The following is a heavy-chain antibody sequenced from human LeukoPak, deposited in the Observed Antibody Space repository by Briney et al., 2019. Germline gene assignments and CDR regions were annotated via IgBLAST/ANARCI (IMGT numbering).Heavy chain of an antibody. D-gene: IGHD3-22*01. CDR2: IYYSGST. J-gene: IGHJ4*02. CDR3: ARATSSGYYYLL. CDR1: GGSISSYY. Sequence: KTSETLSLTCTVSGGSISSYYWSWIRQPPGKGLEWIGYIYYSGSTNYNPSLKSRVTISVDTSKNQFSLKLSSVTAADTAVYYCARATSSGYYYLLWGQGTLVTVSS. V-gene: IGHV4-59*01.